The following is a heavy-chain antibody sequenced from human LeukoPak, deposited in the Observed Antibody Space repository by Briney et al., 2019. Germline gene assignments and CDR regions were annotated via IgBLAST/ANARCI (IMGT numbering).Heavy chain of an antibody. CDR1: GFTFRNYW. CDR2: IRQDANVK. V-gene: IGHV3-7*01. D-gene: IGHD3-10*01. CDR3: ARWAVDSGVYYIAS. Sequence: GGSLRLSCAASGFTFRNYWMTWVRQAPGKGLQWVASIRQDANVKYYVDSVRGRLTISRDNAENSLHLQMNSLRAEDTAVYYCARWAVDSGVYYIASWGQGSLVTVSS. J-gene: IGHJ4*02.